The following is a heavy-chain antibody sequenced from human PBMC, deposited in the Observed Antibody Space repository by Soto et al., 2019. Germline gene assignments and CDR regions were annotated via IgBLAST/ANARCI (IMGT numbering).Heavy chain of an antibody. V-gene: IGHV2-5*02. CDR2: IYWDDDK. D-gene: IGHD5-12*01. Sequence: QITLKESGPTVVKPTQTLTLTRTFSGFSVSTRGVGVGWIRQPPGKALEWLALIYWDDDKRYRPSLKTRLSLTKDTSKNQVVLTMTNMDPVDTGTYYCAHKGDGYRGFKYWGQGTLVTVSS. J-gene: IGHJ4*02. CDR3: AHKGDGYRGFKY. CDR1: GFSVSTRGVG.